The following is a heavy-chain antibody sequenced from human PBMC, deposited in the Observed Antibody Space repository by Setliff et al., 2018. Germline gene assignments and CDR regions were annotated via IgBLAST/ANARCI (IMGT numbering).Heavy chain of an antibody. CDR1: GGSISSDNYF. CDR3: ARLGGSSGSGGFYYYYYYMDV. D-gene: IGHD3-22*01. CDR2: IYYSGNT. J-gene: IGHJ6*03. Sequence: SETLSLTCTVSGGSISSDNYFWSWIRQHPEKGLEWIAYIYYSGNTYYNPSLQSRATISVDTSKNQFSLKLSSVTAADTAVYYCARLGGSSGSGGFYYYYYYMDVWGKGTTVTVSS. V-gene: IGHV4-30-4*01.